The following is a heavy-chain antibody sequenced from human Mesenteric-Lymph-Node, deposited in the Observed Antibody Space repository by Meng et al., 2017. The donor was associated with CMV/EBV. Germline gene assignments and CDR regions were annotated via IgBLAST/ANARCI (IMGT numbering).Heavy chain of an antibody. J-gene: IGHJ6*02. CDR2: IYYNGST. D-gene: IGHD3-3*01. V-gene: IGHV4-39*07. CDR1: GGSISSSTYY. Sequence: GSLRLSCTVFGGSISSSTYYWGWIRQPPGKGLEWIGNIYYNGSTYDNPTLKSRVTISVDTSTNQFSLRLSSVTAADTAVYYCAGGFGMLIMRSRGGPIAGYGMDVWGQGTTVTVSS. CDR3: AGGFGMLIMRSRGGPIAGYGMDV.